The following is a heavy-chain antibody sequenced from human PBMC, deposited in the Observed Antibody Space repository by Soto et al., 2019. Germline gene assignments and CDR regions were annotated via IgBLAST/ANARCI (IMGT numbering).Heavy chain of an antibody. CDR2: ISDNGGTT. V-gene: IGHV3-23*01. Sequence: PGGPLRLSRATSEFTFGNYAMISARQATGKGLEWVSSISDNGGTTYYADSVKGRFTNSRDNSKNTLYLQMHSVRAEDMAVYYRRTDRQTLIAYMNFLGQGP. J-gene: IGHJ4*02. D-gene: IGHD3-22*01. CDR1: EFTFGNYA. CDR3: RTDRQTLIAYMNF.